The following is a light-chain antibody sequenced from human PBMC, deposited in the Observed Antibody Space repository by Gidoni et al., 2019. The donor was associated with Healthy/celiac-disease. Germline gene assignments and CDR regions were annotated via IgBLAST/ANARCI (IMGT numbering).Light chain of an antibody. Sequence: KVVNPSPATLSVSPGERATLSCRASQSVNSNLAWYQQKPGQAPRLLIYGASTRATGIPARFSGSGSGTEFTLTISSLQSEDFAVYYCQQYNNWPPLYTFGQGTKLEIK. CDR3: QQYNNWPPLYT. V-gene: IGKV3-15*01. J-gene: IGKJ2*01. CDR1: QSVNSN. CDR2: GAS.